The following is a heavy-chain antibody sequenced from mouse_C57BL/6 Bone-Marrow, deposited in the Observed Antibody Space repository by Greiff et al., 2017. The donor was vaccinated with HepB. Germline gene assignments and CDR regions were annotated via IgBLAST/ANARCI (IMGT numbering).Heavy chain of an antibody. D-gene: IGHD1-1*01. J-gene: IGHJ1*03. V-gene: IGHV1-49*01. CDR2: FTMYSDAT. Sequence: LKESGAELVRPGSSVKLSCKDSYFAFMASAMHWVKQRPGHGLEWIGSFTMYSDATEYSENFKGKATLTANTSSSTAYMELSSLTSEDSAVYYCARGGITTVVAGTNVWGTGTTVTVSS. CDR1: YFAFMASA. CDR3: ARGGITTVVAGTNV.